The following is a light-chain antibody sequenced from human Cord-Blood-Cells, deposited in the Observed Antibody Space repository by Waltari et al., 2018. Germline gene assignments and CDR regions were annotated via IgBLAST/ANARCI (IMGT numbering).Light chain of an antibody. CDR3: QQYDNILIT. V-gene: IGKV1-33*01. Sequence: DIQMTQSPSSLSASVGDRVTITCQASQDISNYLNWYQQKPGKAPKHLIYDASNLEPGVPSRFSRSGSATTFTFPISSLQPEDIATYYCQQYDNILITFGQGTRLEIK. CDR2: DAS. CDR1: QDISNY. J-gene: IGKJ5*01.